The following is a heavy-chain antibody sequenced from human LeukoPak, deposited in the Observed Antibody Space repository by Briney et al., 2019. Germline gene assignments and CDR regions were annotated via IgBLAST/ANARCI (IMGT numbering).Heavy chain of an antibody. J-gene: IGHJ6*03. D-gene: IGHD4-17*01. CDR3: ARVRGDYGEDSYYYYMDV. CDR2: IYYSGST. V-gene: IGHV4-59*08. CDR1: GGSIRSYY. Sequence: SETLSLTCTVSGGSIRSYYWSWIRQPPGKGLEWIGYIYYSGSTNYNPSLKSRVTISVDTSKNQFSLKLSSVTAADTAAYYCARVRGDYGEDSYYYYMDVWGKGTTVTISS.